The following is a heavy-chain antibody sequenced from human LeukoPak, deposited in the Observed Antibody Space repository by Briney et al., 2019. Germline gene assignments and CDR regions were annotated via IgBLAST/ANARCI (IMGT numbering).Heavy chain of an antibody. CDR3: ARDRPPTTGTTYYYYYYMDV. CDR1: GFTFDDYA. D-gene: IGHD1-1*01. J-gene: IGHJ6*03. CDR2: ISWNSGSI. V-gene: IGHV3-9*01. Sequence: PGGSLRLSCAASGFTFDDYAMHWVRQAPGKGLEWVSGISWNSGSIGYADSVKGRFTISRDNAKNSLYLQMNSLRAEDTAVYYCARDRPPTTGTTYYYYYYMDVWGKGTTVTVSS.